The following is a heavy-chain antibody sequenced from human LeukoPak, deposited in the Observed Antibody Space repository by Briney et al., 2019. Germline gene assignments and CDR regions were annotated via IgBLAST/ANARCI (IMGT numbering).Heavy chain of an antibody. V-gene: IGHV6-1*01. CDR2: TYYRSKWYN. J-gene: IGHJ6*02. D-gene: IGHD3-22*01. CDR3: ARDPTTDYDSSGSLYGIYYYYYGMDV. Sequence: SPTLSLTSAISGDSVSSNSAAWNWIRQSPSRGLEWLGRTYYRSKWYNDYAVSVKSRITINPDTSKNPFSLQLNSVTPEDTAVYYCARDPTTDYDSSGSLYGIYYYYYGMDVWGQGTTVTVSS. CDR1: GDSVSSNSAA.